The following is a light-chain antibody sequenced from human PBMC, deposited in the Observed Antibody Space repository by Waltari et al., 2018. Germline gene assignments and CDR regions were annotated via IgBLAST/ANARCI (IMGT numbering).Light chain of an antibody. CDR3: AAWDDSLNGVV. Sequence: QSVLTQPPSTSGTPGQRVTISCSGSSSNIGSNTVNWYQQLPGTAPKLLIYTNNQRPSGVHDRFSGSRSGTSASLAISGLQSEDEAGYHCAAWDDSLNGVVFGGGTKVTVL. CDR2: TNN. J-gene: IGLJ2*01. CDR1: SSNIGSNT. V-gene: IGLV1-44*01.